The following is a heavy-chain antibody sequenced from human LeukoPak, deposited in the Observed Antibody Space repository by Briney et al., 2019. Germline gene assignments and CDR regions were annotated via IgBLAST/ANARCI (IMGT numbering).Heavy chain of an antibody. J-gene: IGHJ6*02. CDR3: ARVVVVVPAALIYYYGMDV. D-gene: IGHD2-2*01. Sequence: SETLSLTCAVSGGSISSSNWWSWVRQPPGKGLEWIGEIYHSGSTNCNPSLKSRVTISVDKSKNQFSLKLSSVTAADTAVYYCARVVVVVPAALIYYYGMDVWGQGTTVTVSS. V-gene: IGHV4-4*02. CDR2: IYHSGST. CDR1: GGSISSSNW.